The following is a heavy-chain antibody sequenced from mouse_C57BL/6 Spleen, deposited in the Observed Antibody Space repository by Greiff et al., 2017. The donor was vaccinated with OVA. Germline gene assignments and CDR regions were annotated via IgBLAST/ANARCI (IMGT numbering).Heavy chain of an antibody. Sequence: VQLQQPGAELVMPGASVKLSCKASGYTFTSYWMHWVKQRPGQGLEWIGEIDPSDSYTNYNLKFKGKSTLTVDKSSSTAYMQLSSLTSEDSAVYYCARDYAMDYWGQGTSVTVSS. V-gene: IGHV1-69*01. CDR1: GYTFTSYW. J-gene: IGHJ4*01. CDR2: IDPSDSYT. CDR3: ARDYAMDY.